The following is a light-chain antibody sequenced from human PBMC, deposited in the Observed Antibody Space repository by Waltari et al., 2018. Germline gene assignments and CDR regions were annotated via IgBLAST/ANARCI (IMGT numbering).Light chain of an antibody. Sequence: EIVFTQSPATLSLSPGDRATISCRASQRIGKYLIWYQQKPGHAPRLLIYSSSIRATGIPDRFRGSGSGTDFSLTISSLEPEDFAVYYCQKNEALPATFGQGTKVEIK. J-gene: IGKJ1*01. CDR2: SSS. V-gene: IGKV3-20*01. CDR1: QRIGKY. CDR3: QKNEALPAT.